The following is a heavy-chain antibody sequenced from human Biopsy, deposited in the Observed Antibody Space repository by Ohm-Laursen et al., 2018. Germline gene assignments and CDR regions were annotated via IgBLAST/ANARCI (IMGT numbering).Heavy chain of an antibody. CDR2: INHSGRT. V-gene: IGHV4-34*01. J-gene: IGHJ6*02. D-gene: IGHD3-22*01. Sequence: SETLSLTCAVYGESFNGYYWSWIRQTPGKGLEWIGEINHSGRTNYNPSLKSRVTISVDTSKNQFSLKVRSVTAADTAVYYCVRGVDYYDPYHYYALDVWGLGTLVTVSS. CDR3: VRGVDYYDPYHYYALDV. CDR1: GESFNGYY.